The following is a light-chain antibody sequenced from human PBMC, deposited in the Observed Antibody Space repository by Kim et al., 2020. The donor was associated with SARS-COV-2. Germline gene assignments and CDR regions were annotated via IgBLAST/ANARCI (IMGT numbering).Light chain of an antibody. J-gene: IGLJ2*01. Sequence: VSPGQTANITCSEDKMGPRYTSWYQQKPGQSPVLVMYQDTKRPSGIPERFSGSSSGDTATLTISETQPMDEADYYCLAWGSRTAVFGGGTQLTVL. V-gene: IGLV3-1*01. CDR3: LAWGSRTAV. CDR1: KMGPRY. CDR2: QDT.